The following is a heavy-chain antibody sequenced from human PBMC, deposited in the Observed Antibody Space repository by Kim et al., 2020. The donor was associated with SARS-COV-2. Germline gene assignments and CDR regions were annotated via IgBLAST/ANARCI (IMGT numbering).Heavy chain of an antibody. J-gene: IGHJ4*02. D-gene: IGHD6-19*01. CDR1: GFTFRSYA. CDR3: AKADQQWLVGGDDF. V-gene: IGHV3-23*01. Sequence: GGSLRLSCAGSGFTFRSYAMSWVRQVPGNGLEWVSGINYDGGRTYYADSVRGRFTISRDNSKNTMNLQMDNLRADDTARYYCAKADQQWLVGGDDFWGQGVLVTVSS. CDR2: INYDGGRT.